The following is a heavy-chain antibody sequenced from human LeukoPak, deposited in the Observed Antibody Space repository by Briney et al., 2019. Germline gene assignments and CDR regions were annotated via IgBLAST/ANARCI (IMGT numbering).Heavy chain of an antibody. Sequence: PSETLSLTCAVYGVSFSGHHWNWIRQSAGTGLEWIGEVNHRGITNYNPSLKSRVTISVDTSKNQFFLKLNSVTAADTAVYYCARDPTTVVALPYYFDFWGHGTLVTVSS. J-gene: IGHJ4*01. CDR1: GVSFSGHH. D-gene: IGHD4-23*01. CDR2: VNHRGIT. CDR3: ARDPTTVVALPYYFDF. V-gene: IGHV4-34*01.